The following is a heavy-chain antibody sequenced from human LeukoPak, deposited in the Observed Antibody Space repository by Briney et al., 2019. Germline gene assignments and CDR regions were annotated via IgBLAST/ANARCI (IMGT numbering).Heavy chain of an antibody. CDR1: GFTFSSYA. CDR2: ISGSGGST. J-gene: IGHJ4*02. V-gene: IGHV3-23*01. CDR3: AKQLIVVVSAAMNPGSD. Sequence: GGSLRLSCAASGFTFSSYAMSWVRQAPGKGLEWVSAISGSGGSTYYADSVKGRFTISRDNSKNTLYLQMNSLRAEDTAVYYCAKQLIVVVSAAMNPGSDWGQGTLVTVSS. D-gene: IGHD2-2*01.